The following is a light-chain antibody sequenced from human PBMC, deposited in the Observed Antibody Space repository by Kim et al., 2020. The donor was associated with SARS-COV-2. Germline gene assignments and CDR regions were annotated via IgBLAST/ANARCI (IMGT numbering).Light chain of an antibody. CDR3: SSYAGSNNFPYV. Sequence: QSALTQSPSASGSPGQSVTISCTGTSSDIGNYNYVSWYQQHPGKAPKLLIYEVNKRPSGVPDRFSGSKSGNTASLTVSGLQAEDEADYYCSSYAGSNNFPYVFGSGTKVTVL. V-gene: IGLV2-8*01. CDR2: EVN. CDR1: SSDIGNYNY. J-gene: IGLJ1*01.